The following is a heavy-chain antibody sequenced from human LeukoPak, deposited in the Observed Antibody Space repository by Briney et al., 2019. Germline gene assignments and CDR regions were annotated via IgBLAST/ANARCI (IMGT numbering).Heavy chain of an antibody. CDR2: INPNSGGT. V-gene: IGHV1-2*02. CDR3: ARCARDGYNYYFDY. D-gene: IGHD5-24*01. J-gene: IGHJ4*02. Sequence: ASVKVSCKASGYTFTGYYMHWVRQAPGQGLEWMGWINPNSGGTNYAQKFQGRVTMTRDTSTSTVYMELSSLRSEDTAVYYCARCARDGYNYYFDYWGQGTLVTVSS. CDR1: GYTFTGYY.